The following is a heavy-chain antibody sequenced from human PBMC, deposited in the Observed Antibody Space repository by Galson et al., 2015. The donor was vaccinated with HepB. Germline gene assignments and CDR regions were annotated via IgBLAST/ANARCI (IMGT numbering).Heavy chain of an antibody. CDR1: GDSISSSGCY. D-gene: IGHD1-1*01. J-gene: IGHJ4*02. V-gene: IGHV4-39*01. CDR3: ARLRLKLAPFDY. CDR2: IYYSGST. Sequence: LTCTVSGDSISSSGCYWGWIRQPPGKGLEWIGSIYYSGSTYYNPSLKSRVTISVDTSKNQLSLKLSSVTAADTAVYYCARLRLKLAPFDYWGQGTLVTVSS.